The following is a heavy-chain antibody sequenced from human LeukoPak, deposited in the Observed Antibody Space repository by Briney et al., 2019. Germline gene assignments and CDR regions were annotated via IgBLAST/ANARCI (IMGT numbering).Heavy chain of an antibody. CDR2: IKPNSGGT. V-gene: IGHV1-2*02. CDR3: ATHSPEWRYSGYYNFYYMDV. Sequence: GASVKVSCKASGYTFTAYYMHWVRQAPGQGLEWMGWIKPNSGGTNYAQKFQGRVTVTRDTSISTAYMDLSRLRSEDTAVYFCATHSPEWRYSGYYNFYYMDVWGKGTTVTVSS. CDR1: GYTFTAYY. D-gene: IGHD5-12*01. J-gene: IGHJ6*03.